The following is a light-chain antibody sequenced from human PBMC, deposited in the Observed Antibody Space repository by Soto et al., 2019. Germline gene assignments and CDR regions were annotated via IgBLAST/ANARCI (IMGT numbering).Light chain of an antibody. CDR2: RNT. CDR1: SSNIGSNY. J-gene: IGLJ2*01. CDR3: AAWDDSLSALV. V-gene: IGLV1-47*01. Sequence: QSVLTQPPSASGTPGQRVTISCSGSSSNIGSNYVYWYQHLPGTAPKLLIYRNTQRPSGVPERFSGSKSGTAASLAISGLRSEDEADYYCAAWDDSLSALVFGGGTKLTVL.